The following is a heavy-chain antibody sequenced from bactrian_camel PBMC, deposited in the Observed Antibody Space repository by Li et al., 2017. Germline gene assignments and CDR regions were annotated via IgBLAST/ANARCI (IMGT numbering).Heavy chain of an antibody. Sequence: VQLVESGGGSVQAGGPLRLSCVASGLPDSNYLMAWFRQAPGKDRERVSTINRGHGVPYIADSVKGRFTLSRDTAKNTLYLQLDDLKPEDTAMYYCAAATGAGAVCYTLSSVRYFYWGQGTQVTVSS. CDR3: AAATGAGAVCYTLSSVRYFY. CDR1: GLPDSNYL. J-gene: IGHJ4*01. V-gene: IGHV3S31*01. D-gene: IGHD1*01. CDR2: INRGHGVP.